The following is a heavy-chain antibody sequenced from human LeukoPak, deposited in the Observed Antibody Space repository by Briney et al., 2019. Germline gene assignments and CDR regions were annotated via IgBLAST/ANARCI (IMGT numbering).Heavy chain of an antibody. D-gene: IGHD3-22*01. CDR2: IYYSGST. CDR1: GGSISSYY. Sequence: SETLSLTCTVSGGSISSYYWSWIRQPPGKGLEWIGYIYYSGSTNYNPSLKSPVTISVATSKTQFSLKLSSVTAADTAVYYCARRSYDSSGYYGDYGMDVWGQGTTVTVSS. V-gene: IGHV4-59*01. J-gene: IGHJ6*02. CDR3: ARRSYDSSGYYGDYGMDV.